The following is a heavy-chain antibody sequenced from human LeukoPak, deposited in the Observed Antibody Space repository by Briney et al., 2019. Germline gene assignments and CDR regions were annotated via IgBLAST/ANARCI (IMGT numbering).Heavy chain of an antibody. V-gene: IGHV4-61*02. Sequence: SQTLSLTCTVSGGSISSGSYYWRWIRQPAGKGLEWIGRIYTSGSTNYNPCIKSRVTISVHTSKNQFSLKLSSEPAADTAVYYCARDRVTIFGVVPYDYWGQGTLVTVSS. CDR2: IYTSGST. D-gene: IGHD3-3*01. CDR3: ARDRVTIFGVVPYDY. J-gene: IGHJ4*02. CDR1: GGSISSGSYY.